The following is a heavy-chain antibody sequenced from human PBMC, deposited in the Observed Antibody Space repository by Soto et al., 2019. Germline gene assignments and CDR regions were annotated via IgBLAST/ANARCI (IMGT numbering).Heavy chain of an antibody. CDR3: ARYNSYAIDY. J-gene: IGHJ4*02. CDR1: DGSFSGYY. Sequence: SETLSLTCAVYDGSFSGYYWSWIRQPPGKGLEWIGEIFHGGSTNYSPSLKSRVTISVDTSKNQFSLKMTSVTAADRAMYFCARYNSYAIDYWGRGTLVTVSS. D-gene: IGHD2-8*01. CDR2: IFHGGST. V-gene: IGHV4-34*12.